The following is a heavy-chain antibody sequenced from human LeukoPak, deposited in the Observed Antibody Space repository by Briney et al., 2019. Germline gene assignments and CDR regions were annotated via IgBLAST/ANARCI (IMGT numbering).Heavy chain of an antibody. D-gene: IGHD4-17*01. CDR1: GFTFSSYD. Sequence: PGGSLRLSCAASGFTFSSYDMHWVRQATGKGLEWVSAIGTAGDTYYPGSVKGRFTISRENAKNSLYLQTNSLRAGDTAVYYCARSRNYGDYVMGPRLAFDIWGQGTMVTVSS. J-gene: IGHJ3*02. CDR2: IGTAGDT. V-gene: IGHV3-13*01. CDR3: ARSRNYGDYVMGPRLAFDI.